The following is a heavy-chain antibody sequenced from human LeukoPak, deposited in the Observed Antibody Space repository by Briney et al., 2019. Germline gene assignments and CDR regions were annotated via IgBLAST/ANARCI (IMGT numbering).Heavy chain of an antibody. CDR3: ARGVVAAAAFDY. Sequence: SETLSLTCTASGYSISSGYYWGWIRQPPGKGLEWIGSIYHSGSTYYNPSLKSRVTISVDTSKNQFSLKLSSVTAADTAVYYCARGVVAAAAFDYWGQGTLVTVSS. V-gene: IGHV4-38-2*02. CDR2: IYHSGST. CDR1: GYSISSGYY. J-gene: IGHJ4*02. D-gene: IGHD6-13*01.